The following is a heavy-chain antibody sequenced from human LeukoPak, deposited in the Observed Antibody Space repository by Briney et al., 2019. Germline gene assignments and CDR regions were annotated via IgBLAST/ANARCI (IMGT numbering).Heavy chain of an antibody. Sequence: SETLSLTCTVSGASISSDYWNWIRQPPGKGLEWIGSIYYSGNTYYNASLKSQVSISIDTSKNQFSLRLTSVTAADTAVYYCARQTGSGLFILPGGQGTLVTVSS. CDR2: IYYSGNT. CDR1: GASISSDY. D-gene: IGHD3/OR15-3a*01. CDR3: ARQTGSGLFILP. V-gene: IGHV4-39*01. J-gene: IGHJ4*02.